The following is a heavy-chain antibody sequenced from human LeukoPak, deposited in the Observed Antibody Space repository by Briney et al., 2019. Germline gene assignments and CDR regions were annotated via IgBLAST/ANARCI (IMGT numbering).Heavy chain of an antibody. CDR3: AKDQGYSYGYPTFDY. Sequence: GGSLRLSCAASGFTFGNYAMSWVRQAPGKGLEWVSTISSSGGSTYYADSVKGRFTIPRDSSKNTLYLQMNSLRAEDTAVYYCAKDQGYSYGYPTFDYWGQGTLVTVSS. CDR1: GFTFGNYA. CDR2: ISSSGGST. J-gene: IGHJ4*02. D-gene: IGHD5-18*01. V-gene: IGHV3-23*01.